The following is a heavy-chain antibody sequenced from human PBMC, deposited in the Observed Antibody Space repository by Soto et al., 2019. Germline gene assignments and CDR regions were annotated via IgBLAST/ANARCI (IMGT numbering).Heavy chain of an antibody. Sequence: GGSLRLSCAASGFTFNNFAMNWVRQVPGKGLEWVAAISGTGGSTFYSDSLGGRFTISRDNSKNILFLQMKSLKAGDTAVYYCAKTSSASERDSPGWWGQGTLVTVPS. J-gene: IGHJ4*02. D-gene: IGHD2-21*01. CDR3: AKTSSASERDSPGW. CDR1: GFTFNNFA. V-gene: IGHV3-23*01. CDR2: ISGTGGST.